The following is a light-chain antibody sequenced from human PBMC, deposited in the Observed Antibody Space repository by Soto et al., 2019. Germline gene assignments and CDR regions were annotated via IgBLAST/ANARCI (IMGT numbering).Light chain of an antibody. J-gene: IGKJ1*01. Sequence: IEMTQSPSTLPASLGDRVTITCRASQSISNWLAWYQHKPGKAPRALIYRVSNLESGVPSRFRGSGSGTEFTLTISGLQPDDFATYYCQQYQTYSSTFGQGTKVDNK. V-gene: IGKV1-5*03. CDR2: RVS. CDR1: QSISNW. CDR3: QQYQTYSST.